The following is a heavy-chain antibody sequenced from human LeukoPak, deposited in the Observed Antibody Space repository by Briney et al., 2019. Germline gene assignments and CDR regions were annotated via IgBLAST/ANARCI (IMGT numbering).Heavy chain of an antibody. Sequence: SETLSLTCTVSGDSISSYHWTWIRQPPGRGLEWIGYVYYSGSTNYNPSLKSRVTISLDTSNNQFSLRLTSVTAADTAIYYCATYTQHCSGGTCYSSDYWGQGTLVTVAS. CDR2: VYYSGST. V-gene: IGHV4-59*08. J-gene: IGHJ4*02. CDR3: ATYTQHCSGGTCYSSDY. D-gene: IGHD2-15*01. CDR1: GDSISSYH.